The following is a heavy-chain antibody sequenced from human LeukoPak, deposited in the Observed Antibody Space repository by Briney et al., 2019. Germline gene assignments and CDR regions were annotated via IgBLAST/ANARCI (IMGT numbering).Heavy chain of an antibody. Sequence: GGSLRLSCAAPGFTFSSYAMHWVRQAPGKGLEWVAVISYDGSNKYYADSVKGRFTISRDNSKNTLYLQMNSLRAEDTAVYYCAREGSSPADYWGQGTLVTVSS. V-gene: IGHV3-30-3*01. D-gene: IGHD1-26*01. CDR1: GFTFSSYA. CDR2: ISYDGSNK. CDR3: AREGSSPADY. J-gene: IGHJ4*02.